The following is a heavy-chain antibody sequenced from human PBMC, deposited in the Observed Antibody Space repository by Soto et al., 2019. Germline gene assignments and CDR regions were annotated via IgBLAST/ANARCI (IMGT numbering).Heavy chain of an antibody. CDR2: ISGSGGST. Sequence: EVQLLESGGGLVQPGGSLRLSCAASGFTFSSYAMSWVRQAPGKGLEWVSAISGSGGSTYYADTVKGRFTISRDNSKNTLYLQMNSLRAEDTAVYYCAKVNRRYCDFWSGYYWDYWGQGTLVTVSS. CDR3: AKVNRRYCDFWSGYYWDY. D-gene: IGHD3-3*01. J-gene: IGHJ4*02. V-gene: IGHV3-23*01. CDR1: GFTFSSYA.